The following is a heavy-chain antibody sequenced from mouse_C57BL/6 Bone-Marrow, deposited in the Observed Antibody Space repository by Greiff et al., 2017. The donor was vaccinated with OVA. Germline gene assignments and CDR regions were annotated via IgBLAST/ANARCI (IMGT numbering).Heavy chain of an antibody. CDR2: IHPNSGST. Sequence: QVQLQQPGAELVKPGASVKLSCKASGYTFTSYWMHWVKQRPGQGLEWIGMIHPNSGSTNYNEKFKSKATLTVDKSSSTAYMQLSSLTSEDSAVYYCARIYYGYDGIYWGQGTTLTVSS. CDR3: ARIYYGYDGIY. D-gene: IGHD2-2*01. J-gene: IGHJ2*01. CDR1: GYTFTSYW. V-gene: IGHV1-64*01.